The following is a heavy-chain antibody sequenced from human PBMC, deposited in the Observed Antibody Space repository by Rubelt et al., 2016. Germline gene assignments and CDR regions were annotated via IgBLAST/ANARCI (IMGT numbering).Heavy chain of an antibody. CDR3: TTDTGIAVAGTPYYYYYGMDV. D-gene: IGHD6-19*01. CDR2: IKSKTDGGTT. J-gene: IGHJ6*02. Sequence: RQAPGKGLEWVGRIKSKTDGGTTDYAAPVKGRFTISRDDSKNTLYLQMNSLKTEDTAVYYCTTDTGIAVAGTPYYYYYGMDVWGQGTMVTVSS. V-gene: IGHV3-15*07.